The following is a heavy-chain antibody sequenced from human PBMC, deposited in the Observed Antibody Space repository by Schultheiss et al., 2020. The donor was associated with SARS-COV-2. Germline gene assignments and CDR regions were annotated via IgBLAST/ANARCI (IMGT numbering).Heavy chain of an antibody. Sequence: GGSLRLSCAASGFTFSDYYMSWIRQAPGKGLEWVSYISSSSSYTNYADSVKGRFTISRDNAKNSLYLQMNSLRAEDTAVYYCAAGSKASSSYYYYYYGMDVWGQGTTVTVSS. CDR3: AAGSKASSSYYYYYYGMDV. V-gene: IGHV3-11*03. J-gene: IGHJ6*02. CDR1: GFTFSDYY. D-gene: IGHD6-6*01. CDR2: ISSSSSYT.